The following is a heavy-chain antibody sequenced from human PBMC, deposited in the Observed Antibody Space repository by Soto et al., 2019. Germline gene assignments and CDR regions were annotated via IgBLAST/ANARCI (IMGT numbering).Heavy chain of an antibody. V-gene: IGHV3-33*01. CDR3: ARGRGWLQCLDY. J-gene: IGHJ4*02. D-gene: IGHD3-10*01. Sequence: QVQLVESGGGVVQPGRSLRLSCAASGFTFSSYGMHWVRQAPGKGLEWVAVIWYDGSNKYYADSVKGRFTISRDNSKNTLYLQMNSLRAEDTDVYYCARGRGWLQCLDYWGQGTLVTVSS. CDR1: GFTFSSYG. CDR2: IWYDGSNK.